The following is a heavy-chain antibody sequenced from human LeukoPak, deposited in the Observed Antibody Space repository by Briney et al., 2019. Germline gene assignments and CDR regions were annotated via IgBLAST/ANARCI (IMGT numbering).Heavy chain of an antibody. CDR3: ARKFDFRGVIHDY. CDR2: IIPIFGAA. CDR1: GGTFSIYA. J-gene: IGHJ4*02. V-gene: IGHV1-69*13. D-gene: IGHD3-10*01. Sequence: VASVNVSFKASGGTFSIYAISWVRQAPGQGLEWMGGIIPIFGAANYAQKFQGRVTITADESTSTAYLDLSSLRSEDTAVYYCARKFDFRGVIHDYWGQGTLVTVSS.